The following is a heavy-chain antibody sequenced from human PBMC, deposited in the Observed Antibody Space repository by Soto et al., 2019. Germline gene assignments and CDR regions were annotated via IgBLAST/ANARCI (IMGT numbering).Heavy chain of an antibody. Sequence: GESLKISCKGSGYSFTSYWIGWVRQMPGKGLEWMGIIYPGDSDTRYSPSFQGQVTISADKSISTAYLQWSSLKASDTAMYYCARLCIAAAGCLGRFDYLGQGTLVTVSS. CDR2: IYPGDSDT. J-gene: IGHJ4*02. CDR3: ARLCIAAAGCLGRFDY. D-gene: IGHD6-13*01. CDR1: GYSFTSYW. V-gene: IGHV5-51*01.